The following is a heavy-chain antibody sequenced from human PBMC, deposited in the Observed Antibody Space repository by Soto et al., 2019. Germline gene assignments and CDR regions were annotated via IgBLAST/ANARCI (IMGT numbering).Heavy chain of an antibody. CDR3: ARVGVKYSSGWTGIWFDP. J-gene: IGHJ5*02. Sequence: ASVKVSCKASGYTLTGYFMHWVRKAPGQGLEWMGWTTPNSGGPNYAQKFQGWVTMTRDTSISTAYMELSRLRSDDTAVYYCARVGVKYSSGWTGIWFDPWGQGTLVTVSS. V-gene: IGHV1-2*04. CDR1: GYTLTGYF. D-gene: IGHD6-19*01. CDR2: TTPNSGGP.